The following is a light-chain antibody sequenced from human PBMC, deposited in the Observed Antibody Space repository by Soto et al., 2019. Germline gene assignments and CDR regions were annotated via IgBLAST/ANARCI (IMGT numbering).Light chain of an antibody. J-gene: IGKJ4*01. CDR3: QQRGDWPLT. V-gene: IGKV3-11*01. CDR2: DAS. Sequence: ESVMKHSLATLSLYPGERAALSCRASQSVSSLLAWYQQKPGQAPRLLIYDASHRATGIPARFSGSGSGTDFTLTISNLEPEDVAVYYCQQRGDWPLTFGGGSKVDIK. CDR1: QSVSSL.